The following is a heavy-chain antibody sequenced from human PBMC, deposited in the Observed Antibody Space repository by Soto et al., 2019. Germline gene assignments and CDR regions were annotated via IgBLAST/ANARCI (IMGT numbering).Heavy chain of an antibody. V-gene: IGHV3-30-3*01. CDR2: LSYDGSNE. J-gene: IGHJ4*02. CDR3: ARAPSSLTLFDY. CDR1: GFTLGRYA. D-gene: IGHD2-2*01. Sequence: GGSLRLSWAVCGFTLGRYAMLWARPPLHKVPQRVPVLSYDGSNEYYADSVKGPSPLSRDNSKNTLYLQMNSLRAQDTAVYYCARAPSSLTLFDYCAEGTLVTVSS.